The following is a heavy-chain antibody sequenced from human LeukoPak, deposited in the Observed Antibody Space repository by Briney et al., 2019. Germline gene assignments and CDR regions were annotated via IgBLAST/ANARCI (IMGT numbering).Heavy chain of an antibody. D-gene: IGHD1-26*01. CDR3: AKGGKWDVTPFDY. CDR1: GFTFTSYS. V-gene: IGHV3-23*01. Sequence: GGSLRLSCAASGFTFTSYSMNWFRQAPGKGLEWVSTISGGGGSTYYADSVKGRFTISRDNSKNTLYLQVNSLRAEDTAVYYCAKGGKWDVTPFDYWGQGTLVTVSS. CDR2: ISGGGGST. J-gene: IGHJ4*02.